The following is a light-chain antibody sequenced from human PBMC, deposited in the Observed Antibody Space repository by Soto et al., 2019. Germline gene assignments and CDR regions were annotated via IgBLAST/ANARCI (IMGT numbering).Light chain of an antibody. CDR1: SSNIGRNT. CDR2: NNN. V-gene: IGLV1-44*01. J-gene: IGLJ1*01. Sequence: SVLTQPPSGYGTPGQRVTISCSGSSSNIGRNTVNWYQQLPGTAPKLLIYNNNQRPSGVPDRISGSKSGTSASLAIGGLQSEDEDDYDCAAWDDSLNGFYVFGTGTKVT. CDR3: AAWDDSLNGFYV.